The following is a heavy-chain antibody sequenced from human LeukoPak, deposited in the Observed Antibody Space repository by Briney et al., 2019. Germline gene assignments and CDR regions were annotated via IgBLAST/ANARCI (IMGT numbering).Heavy chain of an antibody. Sequence: GASVKVSCKVSGYTLTELSMHWVRQAPGKGLEWMGGFDPEDGETIYAQKFQGRVTMTEDTSTDTAYMELSSLRSEDTAVYYCATDLGSSPVDAFDIWGQGTMVTVSS. J-gene: IGHJ3*02. CDR2: FDPEDGET. CDR1: GYTLTELS. D-gene: IGHD6-13*01. CDR3: ATDLGSSPVDAFDI. V-gene: IGHV1-24*01.